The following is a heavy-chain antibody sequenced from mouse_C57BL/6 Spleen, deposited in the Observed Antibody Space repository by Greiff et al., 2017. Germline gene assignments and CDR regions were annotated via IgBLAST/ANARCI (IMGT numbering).Heavy chain of an antibody. CDR1: GYTFTDYY. CDR2: INPNNGGT. V-gene: IGHV1-26*01. J-gene: IGHJ3*01. D-gene: IGHD1-1*01. Sequence: EVQLQQSGPELVKPGASVKISCKASGYTFTDYYMNWVKQSHGKSLEWIGDINPNNGGTSYNQKFKGKATLTVDKSSSTAYMELRSLTSEDSAVYYCATYDYGSSYWFAYWGQGTLVTVSA. CDR3: ATYDYGSSYWFAY.